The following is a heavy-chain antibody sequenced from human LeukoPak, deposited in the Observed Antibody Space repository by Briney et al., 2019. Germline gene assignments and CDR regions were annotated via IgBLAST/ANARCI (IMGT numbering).Heavy chain of an antibody. CDR2: IYYSGST. Sequence: PSETLSLTCTVSGGSISSSSYYWGWIRQPPGKGLEWVGSIYYSGSTYYNPSLKSRLTISVDTSKNQFSLKLSSVTAADTAVYYCARLMVGGVSFFDCWCQGTLVTVSS. V-gene: IGHV4-39*01. D-gene: IGHD3-10*01. CDR3: ARLMVGGVSFFDC. J-gene: IGHJ4*02. CDR1: GGSISSSSYY.